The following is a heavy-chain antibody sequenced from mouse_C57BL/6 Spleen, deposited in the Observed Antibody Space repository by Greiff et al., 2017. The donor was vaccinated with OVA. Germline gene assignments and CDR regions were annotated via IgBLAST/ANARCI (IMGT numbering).Heavy chain of an antibody. CDR1: GFTFSSYT. CDR3: ARQGDSNYEGYFDV. CDR2: LSGGGGNT. Sequence: DVKLVESGGGLVKPGGSLKLSCAASGFTFSSYTMSWVRQTPEKRLEWVATLSGGGGNTYYPDSVKGRFTISRDNAKNTLYLQMSSLRSEDTALYYCARQGDSNYEGYFDVWGTGTTVTVSS. V-gene: IGHV5-9*01. D-gene: IGHD2-5*01. J-gene: IGHJ1*03.